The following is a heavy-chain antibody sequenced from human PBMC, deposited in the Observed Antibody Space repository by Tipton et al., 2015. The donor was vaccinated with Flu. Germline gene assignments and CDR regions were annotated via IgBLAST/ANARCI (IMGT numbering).Heavy chain of an antibody. J-gene: IGHJ4*02. D-gene: IGHD3-22*01. CDR2: IYYSGST. CDR3: ARDDRSYYFDY. V-gene: IGHV4-39*07. Sequence: TLSLTCTVSGGSISSSSYYWGWIRQPPGKGLEWIGSIYYSGSTYYNPSLKSRVTISVDTSKNQFSLKLSSVTAADTAVYHCARDDRSYYFDYWGQGTLVTVSS. CDR1: GGSISSSSYY.